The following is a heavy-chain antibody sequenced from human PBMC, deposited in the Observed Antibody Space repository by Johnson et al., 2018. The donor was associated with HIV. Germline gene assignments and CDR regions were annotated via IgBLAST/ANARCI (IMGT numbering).Heavy chain of an antibody. CDR1: GFTFTSHG. Sequence: VQLVESGGGVVQPGRSLRLSCAVSGFTFTSHGMHWVRQAPGKGLEWVAVISYDGNKTYYADSVRGLTISRDNSKNTLYLQLSSLRSEDTAVYYCARDSGVPGNDAVDIWGQGTMVTVSS. CDR2: ISYDGNKT. D-gene: IGHD3-10*01. J-gene: IGHJ3*02. V-gene: IGHV3-30*03. CDR3: ARDSGVPGNDAVDI.